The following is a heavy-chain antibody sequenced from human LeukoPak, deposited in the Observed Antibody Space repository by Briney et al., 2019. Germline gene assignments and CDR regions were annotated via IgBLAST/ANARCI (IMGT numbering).Heavy chain of an antibody. Sequence: ASVKVSCKASGYSFTGYYMHWVRQAPGQGLEWMGWINPDSGGTNYAQKFQGRVTMTRDTSISTAYMELSRLRSDDTAVYYCAGYCSGGSCYSTDAFDIWGQGTMVTVSS. V-gene: IGHV1-2*02. J-gene: IGHJ3*02. D-gene: IGHD2-15*01. CDR3: AGYCSGGSCYSTDAFDI. CDR1: GYSFTGYY. CDR2: INPDSGGT.